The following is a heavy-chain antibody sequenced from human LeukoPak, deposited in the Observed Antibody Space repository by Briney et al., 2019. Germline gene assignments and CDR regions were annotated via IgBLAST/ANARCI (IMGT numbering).Heavy chain of an antibody. V-gene: IGHV1-46*01. Sequence: GASVKVSCKASGYSFTNYFIHWVRQAPGQGPEWMGLIQPSGGTTTYAEKFQDRVTMTRDSSTSTAYRELSSLRSEDTAVYYCARDQRFGGEDAWGQGTLVTVSS. D-gene: IGHD3-10*01. CDR1: GYSFTNYF. J-gene: IGHJ5*02. CDR2: IQPSGGTT. CDR3: ARDQRFGGEDA.